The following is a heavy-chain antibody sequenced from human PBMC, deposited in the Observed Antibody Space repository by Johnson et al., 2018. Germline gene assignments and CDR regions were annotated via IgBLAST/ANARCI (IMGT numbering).Heavy chain of an antibody. CDR1: GFTFDDYA. Sequence: VQLVQSGGGLVQPGRSLRLSCAASGFTFDDYAMHWVRQAPGKGLAWVSGISWNSGSIGYADSVTGQFTISRDNAKNSLYLQMNSLRAEDTALYYCASNWNCAPGAFDIWGQGTMVTVSS. D-gene: IGHD1-1*01. CDR3: ASNWNCAPGAFDI. CDR2: ISWNSGSI. J-gene: IGHJ3*02. V-gene: IGHV3-9*01.